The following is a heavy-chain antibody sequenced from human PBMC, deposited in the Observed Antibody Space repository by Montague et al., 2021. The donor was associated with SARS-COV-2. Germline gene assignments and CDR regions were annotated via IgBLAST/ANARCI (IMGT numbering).Heavy chain of an antibody. D-gene: IGHD3-3*01. J-gene: IGHJ5*02. V-gene: IGHV4-39*01. CDR3: ARQKMGSVTNFGVVMHGWWLDP. CDR2: IYYSGST. CDR1: GGSISSSSYY. Sequence: SETLSLTCTVSGGSISSSSYYWGWIRQPPGKGLEWIGNIYYSGSTYYNPSLKSRVTISVDTSKNQFSLKLSSVTAADTAMYYCARQKMGSVTNFGVVMHGWWLDPWGQGTLVTVSS.